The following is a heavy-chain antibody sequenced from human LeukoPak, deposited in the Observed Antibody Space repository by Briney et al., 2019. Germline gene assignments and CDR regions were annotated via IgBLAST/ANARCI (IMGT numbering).Heavy chain of an antibody. CDR1: GGSISSLY. D-gene: IGHD5-12*01. J-gene: IGHJ6*02. Sequence: PSETLSLTCCVSGGSISSLYWSWIRQPPGKGLEWIGYIYYTGSTNYNPSLKSRVTMFVDMSKNQFSLRLSSVTAADTAVYSCERVDIVAPDDDVYYYVMDVWGQGTTVTVSS. CDR2: IYYTGST. V-gene: IGHV4-59*08. CDR3: ERVDIVAPDDDVYYYVMDV.